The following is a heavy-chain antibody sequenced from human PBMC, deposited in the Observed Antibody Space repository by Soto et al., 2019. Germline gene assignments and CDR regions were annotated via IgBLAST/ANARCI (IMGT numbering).Heavy chain of an antibody. J-gene: IGHJ4*02. CDR3: ARDRASGSWDY. V-gene: IGHV7-4-1*01. CDR2: INTNTGNP. CDR1: GYNFNSHS. Sequence: QVQLVQSGSESMQPGASVKVSCKGSGYNFNSHSINWLRQAPGQGLEWMGWINTNTGNPTYEQGFTGRFVFSVDTSVSTVYLQSFSLTAYDSGVYYGARDRASGSWDYLGQGTLVTVSS. D-gene: IGHD1-26*01.